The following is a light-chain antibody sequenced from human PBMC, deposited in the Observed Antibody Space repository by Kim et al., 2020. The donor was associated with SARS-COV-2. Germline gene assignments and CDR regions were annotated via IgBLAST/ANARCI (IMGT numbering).Light chain of an antibody. J-gene: IGKJ2*03. CDR1: QSLVHTDGNMY. CDR2: KTS. V-gene: IGKV2-24*01. Sequence: GQPASISCRSSQSLVHTDGNMYLNWLQQRPGQPPRLLIYKTSNRFSGVPDRFSGSGTGTDFTLKISRVEAEDVGVYYCMQATHIRSFGQGPSWRS. CDR3: MQATHIRS.